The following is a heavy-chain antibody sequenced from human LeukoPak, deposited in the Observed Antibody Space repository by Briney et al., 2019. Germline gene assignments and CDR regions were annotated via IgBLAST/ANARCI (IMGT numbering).Heavy chain of an antibody. CDR2: IYYSGST. V-gene: IGHV4-59*01. J-gene: IGHJ4*02. Sequence: SKTLSLTCTVSGGSITPYYWSWIRQPPGKGLEWIGYIYYSGSTSYNPSLKSRVTISLDTSKNQFSLKLRSVTAADTAVYYCARGYSSGVPGYWGQGTLVTVSS. CDR3: ARGYSSGVPGY. CDR1: GGSITPYY. D-gene: IGHD6-19*01.